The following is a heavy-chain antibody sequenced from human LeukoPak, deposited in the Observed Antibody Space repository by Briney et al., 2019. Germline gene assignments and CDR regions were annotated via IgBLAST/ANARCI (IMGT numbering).Heavy chain of an antibody. CDR3: ANDYGDYGGDAFDI. V-gene: IGHV3-43*02. D-gene: IGHD4-17*01. CDR2: ISGDGGST. Sequence: GGSLRLSCAASGFTFDDYAMHWVRQAPGKGLEWVSLISGDGGSTYYADSVKGRFTISRDNSKNSLYLQMNILRTEDTALYYCANDYGDYGGDAFDIWGQGTMVTVSS. J-gene: IGHJ3*02. CDR1: GFTFDDYA.